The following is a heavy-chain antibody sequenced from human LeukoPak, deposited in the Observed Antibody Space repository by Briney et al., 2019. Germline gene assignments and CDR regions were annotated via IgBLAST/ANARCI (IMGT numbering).Heavy chain of an antibody. CDR1: GFAFSNAW. J-gene: IGHJ4*02. V-gene: IGHV3-15*01. CDR3: TTGGYGGQFDY. D-gene: IGHD5-12*01. CDR2: IKSKTDGGAT. Sequence: GGSLRLSCAASGFAFSNAWMSWVRQAPGKGLEWVGRIKSKTDGGATDYAAPVKGRFTISRDDSKNTLYLQMNSLKTEDTAVYYCTTGGYGGQFDYWGQGTLVTVSS.